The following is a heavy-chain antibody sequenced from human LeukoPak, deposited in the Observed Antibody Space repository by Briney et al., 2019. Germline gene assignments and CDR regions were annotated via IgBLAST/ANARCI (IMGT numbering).Heavy chain of an antibody. V-gene: IGHV3-23*01. CDR2: ISYDGAT. CDR1: GFMLSNHA. Sequence: GGSLRLSCAVSGFMLSNHAMSWVRQAPGKGLEWLSVISYDGATFYADSVKGRFTISRDTSKNTLYLQMNSLRAEDTAVYYCARDRSSSWPIDYWGQGTLVTVSS. CDR3: ARDRSSSWPIDY. J-gene: IGHJ4*02. D-gene: IGHD6-13*01.